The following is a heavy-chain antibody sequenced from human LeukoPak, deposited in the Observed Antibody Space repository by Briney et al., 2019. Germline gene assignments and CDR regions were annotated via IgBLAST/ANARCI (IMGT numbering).Heavy chain of an antibody. CDR1: GFTFSSYA. CDR3: ASLRSTRWAITLETFDY. D-gene: IGHD2-21*01. Sequence: GGSLRLSCAASGFTFSSYAMSWVRQAPGKGLEWVSAISGSGGSTYYADSVKGRFTISRDNSKNTLYLQMNSLRAEDTAVYYCASLRSTRWAITLETFDYWGQGTLVTVSS. V-gene: IGHV3-23*01. CDR2: ISGSGGST. J-gene: IGHJ4*02.